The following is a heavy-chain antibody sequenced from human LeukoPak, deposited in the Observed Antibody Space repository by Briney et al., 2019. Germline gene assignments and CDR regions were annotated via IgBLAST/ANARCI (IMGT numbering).Heavy chain of an antibody. Sequence: GASVKVSCKASGYTFTSYDINWVRQATGQGLEWMGWMNPNSGNTGYAQKFQGRVTMTRNTSISTAYMELRSLRSDDTAVYYCARDQSHGDPSLDYWGQGTLVTVSS. CDR2: MNPNSGNT. V-gene: IGHV1-8*01. CDR1: GYTFTSYD. J-gene: IGHJ4*02. CDR3: ARDQSHGDPSLDY. D-gene: IGHD2-21*02.